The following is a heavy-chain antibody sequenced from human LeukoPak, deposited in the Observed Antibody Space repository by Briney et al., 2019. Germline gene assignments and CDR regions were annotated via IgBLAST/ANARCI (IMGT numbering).Heavy chain of an antibody. D-gene: IGHD5-12*01. Sequence: PSETLSLTCAVYGGSFSGYYWSWIRQHPGKGLEWIGYIYYSGSTYYNPSLKSRVTISVDTSKNQFSLKLSSVTAADTAVYYCARSRRDIVATITGEYYFDYWGQGTLLTVSS. V-gene: IGHV4-31*11. CDR2: IYYSGST. CDR1: GGSFSGYY. J-gene: IGHJ4*02. CDR3: ARSRRDIVATITGEYYFDY.